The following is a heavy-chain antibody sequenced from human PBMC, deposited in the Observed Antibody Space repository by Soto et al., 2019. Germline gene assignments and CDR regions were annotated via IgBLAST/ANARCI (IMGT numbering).Heavy chain of an antibody. CDR3: AREVYYDFWSSFNTHPYYFDA. Sequence: QVQLVESGGGVVQPGRSLRLFCAASGFTFSKYTMHWVRQAPGKGLEWVAAISDDGSNTYYADSVKGRFTISRDNSKNTLYLQMNSLSNEDTAVHYCAREVYYDFWSSFNTHPYYFDAWGQGTLVTVSS. CDR2: ISDDGSNT. J-gene: IGHJ4*02. V-gene: IGHV3-30-3*01. CDR1: GFTFSKYT. D-gene: IGHD3-3*01.